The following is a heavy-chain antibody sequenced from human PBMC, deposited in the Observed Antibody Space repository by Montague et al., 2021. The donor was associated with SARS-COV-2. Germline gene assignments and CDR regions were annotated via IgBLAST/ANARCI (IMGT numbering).Heavy chain of an antibody. CDR3: AGGIFTIPFLPANYYMDV. V-gene: IGHV4-59*01. CDR2: IYYSGST. CDR1: GGSISSYY. Sequence: SETLSLTCTVSGGSISSYYWSWIRQPPAKGLEWIGYIYYSGSTNYNPSLKSRVTISVDTSKNQFPLKLSSVTAADTAVYYCAGGIFTIPFLPANYYMDVWGRGTMVTVSS. D-gene: IGHD3-3*01. J-gene: IGHJ6*03.